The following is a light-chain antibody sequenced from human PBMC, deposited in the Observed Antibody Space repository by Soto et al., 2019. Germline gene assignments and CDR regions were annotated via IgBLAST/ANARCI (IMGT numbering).Light chain of an antibody. CDR2: LGS. V-gene: IGKV2-28*01. CDR1: QSLLHSNGYNY. J-gene: IGKJ2*01. Sequence: EIVMTQSPLSLPVTPGEPASISCRSSQSLLHSNGYNYLDWYLQKPGQSPQLLIYLGSNRASGVPDRFSGSGSGTDFTLNISRVEAEDVGVYYCMQALQTPPYTFGQGTKLEIK. CDR3: MQALQTPPYT.